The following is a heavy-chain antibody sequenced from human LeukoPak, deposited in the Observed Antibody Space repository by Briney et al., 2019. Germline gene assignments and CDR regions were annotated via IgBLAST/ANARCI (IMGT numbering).Heavy chain of an antibody. J-gene: IGHJ3*02. CDR2: VQQEGSEK. V-gene: IGHV3-7*01. CDR1: GFTFNSYW. CDR3: ARGISITGTTIDAFDI. D-gene: IGHD1-20*01. Sequence: GGSLRLSCAASGFTFNSYWMSWVRQAPGKGLEWVANVQQEGSEKYYLDSVKGRFTISRDNAKNSVYLQMNRLRAEDTAVYYCARGISITGTTIDAFDIWGQGTMVTVSS.